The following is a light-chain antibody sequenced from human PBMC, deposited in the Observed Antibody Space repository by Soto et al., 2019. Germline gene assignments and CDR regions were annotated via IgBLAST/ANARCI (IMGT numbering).Light chain of an antibody. Sequence: EIVVTQSPGTLALSPGERATLSCRAGQSVSSSYLAGYQQKPAQAPRLLIYGASSRATGIPDRFSGSGSGTDFTPTISRLEPADFAVYYCQQYGSSPPITFGQGTRLEIK. CDR3: QQYGSSPPIT. CDR2: GAS. CDR1: QSVSSSY. J-gene: IGKJ5*01. V-gene: IGKV3-20*01.